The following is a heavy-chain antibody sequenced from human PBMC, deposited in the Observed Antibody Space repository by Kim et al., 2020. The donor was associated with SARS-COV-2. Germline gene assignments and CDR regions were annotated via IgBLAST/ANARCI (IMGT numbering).Heavy chain of an antibody. Sequence: LQGRVTMTTDTSTSTAYMELRSLRSDDTAVYYCARTPSHVAAAGVPYFQHWGQGTLVTVSS. CDR3: ARTPSHVAAAGVPYFQH. J-gene: IGHJ1*01. V-gene: IGHV1-18*01. D-gene: IGHD6-13*01.